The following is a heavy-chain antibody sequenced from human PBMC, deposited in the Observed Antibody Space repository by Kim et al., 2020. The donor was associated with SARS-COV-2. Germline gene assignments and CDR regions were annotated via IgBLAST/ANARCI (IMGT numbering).Heavy chain of an antibody. Sequence: SETLSLTCTVSGGSISSGDYYWSWIRRPPGKGLEWMGYIFYSGGAYLNPSLKSRVIISVDTSKNQIYLSLRSVTAADTAVYYCARVRGSGSYYNWFGPWG. D-gene: IGHD3-10*01. CDR1: GGSISSGDYY. J-gene: IGHJ5*02. CDR2: IFYSGGA. V-gene: IGHV4-30-4*01. CDR3: ARVRGSGSYYNWFGP.